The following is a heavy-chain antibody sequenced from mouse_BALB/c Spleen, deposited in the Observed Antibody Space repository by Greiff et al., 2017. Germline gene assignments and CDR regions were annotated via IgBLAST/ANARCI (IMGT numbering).Heavy chain of an antibody. CDR3: ARDRDGYRGFDY. CDR1: GFTFSDYY. J-gene: IGHJ2*01. V-gene: IGHV5-4*02. D-gene: IGHD2-3*01. Sequence: EVMLVESGGGLVKPGGSLKLSWAASGFTFSDYYMYWVRQTPEKRLEWVATISDGGSYTYYPDSVKGRFTISRDNAKNNLYLQMSSLKSEDTAMYYCARDRDGYRGFDYWGQGTTLTVSS. CDR2: ISDGGSYT.